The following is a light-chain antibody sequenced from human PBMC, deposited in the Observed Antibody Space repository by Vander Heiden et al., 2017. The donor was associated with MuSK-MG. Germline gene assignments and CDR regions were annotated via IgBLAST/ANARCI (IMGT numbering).Light chain of an antibody. Sequence: DIQMTQSPSSLSASVGDRVTITCRASQSISSYLNWYQQKPGKAPNLLIYAASSLLSAVPSRFTGSASGTDFTLTMSSLQPEDIATYYCLLSYSTGRTFGQGTRVEIK. CDR1: QSISSY. V-gene: IGKV1-39*01. J-gene: IGKJ1*01. CDR3: LLSYSTGRT. CDR2: AAS.